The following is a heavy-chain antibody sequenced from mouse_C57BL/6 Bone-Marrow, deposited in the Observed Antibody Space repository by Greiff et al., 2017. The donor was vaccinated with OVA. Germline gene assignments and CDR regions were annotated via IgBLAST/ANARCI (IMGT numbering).Heavy chain of an antibody. CDR2: ISDGGSYT. Sequence: EVKLMESGGGLVKPGGSLKLSCAASGFTFSSYAMSWVRQTPEKRLEWVATISDGGSYTYYPDNVKGRFTISRDNAKNNLYLQMSHLKSEDTAMYYCAREVLFAYWGQGTLVTVSA. CDR1: GFTFSSYA. J-gene: IGHJ3*01. CDR3: AREVLFAY. V-gene: IGHV5-4*01.